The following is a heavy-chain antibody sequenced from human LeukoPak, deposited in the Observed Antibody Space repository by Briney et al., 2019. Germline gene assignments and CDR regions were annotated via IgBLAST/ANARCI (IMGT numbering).Heavy chain of an antibody. J-gene: IGHJ6*02. Sequence: PGGSLRLSCAASGFTFSDAWMSWVRQAPGKGLEWVGRIKSKTDGGTTDYAAPVKGRFTISRDNSKNTLYLQMNSLRAEDTAVYYCARESYGDYSDLDSYYYYYGMDVWGQGTTVTVSS. V-gene: IGHV3-15*01. CDR1: GFTFSDAW. CDR2: IKSKTDGGTT. D-gene: IGHD4-17*01. CDR3: ARESYGDYSDLDSYYYYYGMDV.